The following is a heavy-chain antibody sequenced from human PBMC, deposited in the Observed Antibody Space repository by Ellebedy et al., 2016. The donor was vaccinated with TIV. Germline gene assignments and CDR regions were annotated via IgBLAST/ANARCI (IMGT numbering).Heavy chain of an antibody. D-gene: IGHD4-17*01. V-gene: IGHV1-69*04. Sequence: ASVKVSCKASGTTFSTSGVSWVRQAPGQGLEWMGRIVPILGMTNYAQKFQGRVTITRDTSASTAYMELSSLRSEDTAVYYCARDSFGDTFYYYGMDVWGQGTTVTVSS. CDR1: GTTFSTSG. CDR2: IVPILGMT. J-gene: IGHJ6*02. CDR3: ARDSFGDTFYYYGMDV.